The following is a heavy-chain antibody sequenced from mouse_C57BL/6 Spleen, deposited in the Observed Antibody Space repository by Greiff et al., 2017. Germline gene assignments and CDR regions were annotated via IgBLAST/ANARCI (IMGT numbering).Heavy chain of an antibody. CDR3: TTLYYGSSHYYAMDC. V-gene: IGHV14-1*01. Sequence: VQLQQSGAELVRPGASVKLSCTASGFNIKDYYMHWVKQRPEQGLEWIGRIDPEDGDTEYAPKFQGKATMTADTSSNTAYLQLSSLTSEDTAVYYCTTLYYGSSHYYAMDCWGQRASVTVAS. CDR1: GFNIKDYY. CDR2: IDPEDGDT. J-gene: IGHJ4*01. D-gene: IGHD1-1*01.